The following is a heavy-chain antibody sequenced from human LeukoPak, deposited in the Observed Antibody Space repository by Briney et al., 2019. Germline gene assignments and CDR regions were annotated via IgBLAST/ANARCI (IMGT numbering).Heavy chain of an antibody. D-gene: IGHD3-3*01. V-gene: IGHV3-74*01. J-gene: IGHJ4*02. Sequence: PGGSLRLSCAASGFTFSSYWMHWVRQAPGKGLVWVSYINSGGSSTAYADSVKGRFTISRDNARNTLYLQMSSLRADDTAVYYCAREGVATADYWGQGTLVTVSS. CDR3: AREGVATADY. CDR1: GFTFSSYW. CDR2: INSGGSST.